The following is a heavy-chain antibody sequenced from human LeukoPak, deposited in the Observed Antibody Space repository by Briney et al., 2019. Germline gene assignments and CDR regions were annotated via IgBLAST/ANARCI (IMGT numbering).Heavy chain of an antibody. CDR3: ARYTVTTRYYFDY. J-gene: IGHJ4*02. CDR2: IYYSGST. Sequence: SETLSLTCTVSGGSISGSSYYWGWIRQPPGKGLEWIGSIYYSGSTYYNPSLKSRVTISVDTSKNQFSLKLSSVTAADTAVYYCARYTVTTRYYFDYWGQGTLVTVSS. CDR1: GGSISGSSYY. D-gene: IGHD4-17*01. V-gene: IGHV4-39*07.